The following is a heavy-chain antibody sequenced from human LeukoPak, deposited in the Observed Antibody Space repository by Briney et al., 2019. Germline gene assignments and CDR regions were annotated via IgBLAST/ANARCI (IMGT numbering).Heavy chain of an antibody. J-gene: IGHJ6*02. V-gene: IGHV2-70*11. CDR3: ARIRLGIAAAGIPNYYYYYGMDV. Sequence: SGPTLVNPTQTLTLTCTFSGFSLSTSGMCVSWIRQPPGKALEWLARIDWDDDKYYSTSLKTRLTISKDTSKNQVVLTMTNMDPVDTATYYCARIRLGIAAAGIPNYYYYYGMDVWGQGTTVTVSS. D-gene: IGHD6-13*01. CDR1: GFSLSTSGMC. CDR2: IDWDDDK.